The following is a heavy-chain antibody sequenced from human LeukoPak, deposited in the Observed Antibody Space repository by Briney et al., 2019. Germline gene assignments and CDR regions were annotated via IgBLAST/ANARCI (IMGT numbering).Heavy chain of an antibody. CDR2: IIPILGIA. CDR3: AMLGRLYGDYVNFDY. J-gene: IGHJ4*02. D-gene: IGHD4-17*01. CDR1: GGTFSSYA. Sequence: ASVKVSCKASGGTFSSYAISWVRQAPGQGLEWMGRIIPILGIANYAQKFQGRVTITADKSTSTAYMELSSLRSEDTAVYYCAMLGRLYGDYVNFDYWGQGTLVTVSS. V-gene: IGHV1-69*04.